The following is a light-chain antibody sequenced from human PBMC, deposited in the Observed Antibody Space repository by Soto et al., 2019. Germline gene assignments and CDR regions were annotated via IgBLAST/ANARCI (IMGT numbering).Light chain of an antibody. CDR1: QGISNE. V-gene: IGKV1-17*01. CDR2: AVS. J-gene: IGKJ1*01. Sequence: DIQMTQSPASLPSSLGDRVTITCRASQGISNELAWYQQKPGKAPKRMIYAVSSLQTGVPSRFSGSGSETEFTLTISSRQPEDFATYYCLQHNSYPWPFGQGTKLDIK. CDR3: LQHNSYPWP.